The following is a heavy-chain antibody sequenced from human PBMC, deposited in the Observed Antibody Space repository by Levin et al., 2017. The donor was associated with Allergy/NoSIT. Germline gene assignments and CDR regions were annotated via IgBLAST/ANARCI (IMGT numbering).Heavy chain of an antibody. V-gene: IGHV3-9*01. CDR3: AKDTGPGSSGWLAGLDY. CDR2: ISWNSGSI. CDR1: GFTFDDYA. D-gene: IGHD6-19*01. Sequence: GGSLRLSCAASGFTFDDYAMHWVRQAPGKGLEWVSGISWNSGSIGYADSVKGRFTISRDNAKNSLYLQMNSLRAEDTALYYCAKDTGPGSSGWLAGLDYWGQGTLVTVSS. J-gene: IGHJ4*02.